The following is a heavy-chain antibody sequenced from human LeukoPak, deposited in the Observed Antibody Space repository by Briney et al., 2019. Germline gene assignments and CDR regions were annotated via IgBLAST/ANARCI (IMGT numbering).Heavy chain of an antibody. CDR2: ISAYNGNT. J-gene: IGHJ5*02. V-gene: IGHV1-18*01. CDR1: GYTFTSYG. CDR3: ATVSPLTGTHWFDP. Sequence: ASVKVSCKASGYTFTSYGISWVRQAPGQGLEWMGWISAYNGNTNYAQKLQGRVTMTTDTSTSTAYMELRSLRSEDTAVYYCATVSPLTGTHWFDPWGQGTLVTVSS. D-gene: IGHD1/OR15-1a*01.